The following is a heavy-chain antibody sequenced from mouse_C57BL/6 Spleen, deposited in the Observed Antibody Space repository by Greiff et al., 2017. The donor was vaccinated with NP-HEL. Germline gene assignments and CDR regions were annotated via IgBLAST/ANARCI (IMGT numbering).Heavy chain of an antibody. V-gene: IGHV2-5*01. D-gene: IGHD2-5*01. Sequence: QVQLQQSGPGLVQPSQSLSITCTVSGFSLTSYGVHWVRQSPGKGLEWLGVIWRGGSTDYNAAFMSRLSITKDNSKSQVFFKMNSLQADDTAIYYCAKAYYSNFHYFDYWGQGTTLTVSS. CDR1: GFSLTSYG. CDR2: IWRGGST. CDR3: AKAYYSNFHYFDY. J-gene: IGHJ2*01.